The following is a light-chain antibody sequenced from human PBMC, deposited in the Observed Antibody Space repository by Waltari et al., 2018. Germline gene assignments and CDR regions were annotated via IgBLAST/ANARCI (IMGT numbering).Light chain of an antibody. CDR2: DVF. J-gene: IGKJ4*01. Sequence: DIVLTQSPATLSLSPGERATLSCRASQSVSSYLVWYQQKPGQAPRLLIYDVFNRATGIPARFSGSGSGTDFTLTISSLEPEDFAVYYCQQRSNWPLTFGGGTKVESK. CDR3: QQRSNWPLT. CDR1: QSVSSY. V-gene: IGKV3-11*01.